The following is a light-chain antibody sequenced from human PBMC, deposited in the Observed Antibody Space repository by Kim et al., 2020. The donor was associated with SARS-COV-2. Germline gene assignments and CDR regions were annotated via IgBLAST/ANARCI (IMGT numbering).Light chain of an antibody. CDR2: GTS. Sequence: VAPGERATLSCRTSQSFSTNLAWYQQKPGQAPRLLIYGTSTRATGIPARFSGSGSGTEFTLTISSLQSEDFAIYYCQQYNRWPPYIFGQGTKLEI. CDR3: QQYNRWPPYI. V-gene: IGKV3-15*01. J-gene: IGKJ2*01. CDR1: QSFSTN.